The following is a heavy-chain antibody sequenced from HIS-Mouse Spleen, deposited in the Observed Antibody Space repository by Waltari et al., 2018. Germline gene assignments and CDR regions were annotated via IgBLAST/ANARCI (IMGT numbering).Heavy chain of an antibody. V-gene: IGHV4-59*11. Sequence: QVQLQESGPGLVKPSETLSLTCTVSGGSISSHYWSWIRQPPGKGLEWIGYIYYSGSTNYNPALKSRVTISVDTSKNQFSLKLSSVTAADTAVYYCARATTGDDAFDIWGQGTMVTVSS. CDR1: GGSISSHY. D-gene: IGHD7-27*01. CDR2: IYYSGST. J-gene: IGHJ3*02. CDR3: ARATTGDDAFDI.